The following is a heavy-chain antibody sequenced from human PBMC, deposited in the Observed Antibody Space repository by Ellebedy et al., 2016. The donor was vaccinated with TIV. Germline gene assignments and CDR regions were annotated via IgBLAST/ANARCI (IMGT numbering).Heavy chain of an antibody. CDR3: ARVRDYFDF. V-gene: IGHV4-59*08. Sequence: SETLSLTCAVYGGSFSGYYWSWIRQPPGKGLEWIGYIYYSGSTNYNPSLKSRVTISVDTSKNQFSLNLSSVTAADTAVYYCARVRDYFDFWGQGALVTVSS. J-gene: IGHJ4*02. CDR2: IYYSGST. CDR1: GGSFSGYY.